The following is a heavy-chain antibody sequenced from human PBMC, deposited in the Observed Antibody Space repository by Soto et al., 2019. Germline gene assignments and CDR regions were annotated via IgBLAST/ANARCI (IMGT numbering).Heavy chain of an antibody. CDR3: AREGGGYSSSLPTYYYYGMDV. Sequence: QVQLVQSGAEVKKPGASVKVSCKASGYTFTSYGISWVRQAPGQGLEWMGWISAYNGNTNYAQKLQGIVTMTTDTSTSTAYMELRSLRSDDTAVYYCAREGGGYSSSLPTYYYYGMDVWGQGTTVTVSS. CDR2: ISAYNGNT. D-gene: IGHD6-13*01. V-gene: IGHV1-18*04. CDR1: GYTFTSYG. J-gene: IGHJ6*02.